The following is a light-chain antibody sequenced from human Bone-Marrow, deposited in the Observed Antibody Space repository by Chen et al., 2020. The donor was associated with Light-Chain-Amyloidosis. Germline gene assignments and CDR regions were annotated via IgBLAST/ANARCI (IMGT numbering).Light chain of an antibody. Sequence: NFMLTQPHYVSESPGKTVIISCTRSSGSIATNYVQWYQQRPGSSPTTVIYEDDQRPSGVPDRLSGSSDRSSNSASLTISGLKTEDEADYYCQDYQGSSQGVFGGGTKLTVL. CDR3: QDYQGSSQGV. CDR1: SGSIATNY. V-gene: IGLV6-57*01. J-gene: IGLJ3*02. CDR2: EDD.